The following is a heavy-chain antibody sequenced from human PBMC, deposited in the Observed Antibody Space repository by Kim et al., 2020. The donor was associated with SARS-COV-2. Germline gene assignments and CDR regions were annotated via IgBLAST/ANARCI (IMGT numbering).Heavy chain of an antibody. V-gene: IGHV4-34*01. J-gene: IGHJ3*02. CDR1: GGSFSGYY. CDR3: ARGYCSSTSCLNLDAFDI. D-gene: IGHD2-2*01. Sequence: SETLSLTCAVYGGSFSGYYWSWIRQPPGKGLEWIGEINHSGSTNYNPSLKSRVTISVDTSKNQFSLKLSSVTAADTAVYYCARGYCSSTSCLNLDAFDIWGQGTMVTVSS. CDR2: INHSGST.